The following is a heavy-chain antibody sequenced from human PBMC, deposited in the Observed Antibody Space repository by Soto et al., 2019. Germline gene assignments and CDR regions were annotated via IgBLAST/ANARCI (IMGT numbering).Heavy chain of an antibody. Sequence: SETLSLTCTVSGGSISSSSYYWGWIRQPPGKGLEWIGYIYYSGSTNYNPSLKSRVTISVDTSKNPFSLKLSSVTAADTAVYYCARHSLDILTGYIYFDYWGQGTLVTVSS. V-gene: IGHV4-61*05. CDR2: IYYSGST. J-gene: IGHJ4*02. CDR1: GGSISSSSYY. D-gene: IGHD3-9*01. CDR3: ARHSLDILTGYIYFDY.